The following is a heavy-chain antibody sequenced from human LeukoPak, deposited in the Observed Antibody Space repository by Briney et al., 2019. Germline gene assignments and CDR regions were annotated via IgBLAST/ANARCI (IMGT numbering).Heavy chain of an antibody. CDR1: GFTFSSYS. Sequence: GGSLRLSCAASGFTFSSYSMNWVRQAPGKGLEWVSSISSSSSYIYHADSVKGRFTISRDNAKNSLYLQMNSLRAEDTAVYYCASYDYVWGSYRSLGYDYWGQGTLVTVSS. V-gene: IGHV3-21*01. CDR2: ISSSSSYI. J-gene: IGHJ4*02. D-gene: IGHD3-16*02. CDR3: ASYDYVWGSYRSLGYDY.